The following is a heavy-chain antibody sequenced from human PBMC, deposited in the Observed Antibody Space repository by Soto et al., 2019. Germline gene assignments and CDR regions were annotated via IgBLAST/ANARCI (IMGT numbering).Heavy chain of an antibody. V-gene: IGHV2-26*01. J-gene: IGHJ6*04. CDR1: GFSLGNGRMG. CDR2: FFWDAER. D-gene: IGHD4-17*01. CDR3: ARMDVDSNWCALGV. Sequence: QVTLKESGPVLVKPTETLTLTCTVSGFSLGNGRMGVSWIRQPPGKPLEWLAHFFWDAERSYSASIQSRLTMSMDTSVSKVVLNMTNMVPVDTATYYCARMDVDSNWCALGVGGEGTTCTDAS.